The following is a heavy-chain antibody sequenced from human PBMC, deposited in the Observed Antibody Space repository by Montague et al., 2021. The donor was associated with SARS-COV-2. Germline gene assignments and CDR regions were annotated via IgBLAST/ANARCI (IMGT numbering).Heavy chain of an antibody. CDR2: ISDSGGST. D-gene: IGHD1-26*01. CDR3: ARGSVGGYYFDY. J-gene: IGHJ4*02. Sequence: SLRLSCAASGFTFSSYAMSWVRQAPGKGLEWVSGISDSGGSTYYADSVKGRFTISRDNFKNTLYLQMNSLRAEDTAIYYCARGSVGGYYFDYWGQGTLVTVSS. CDR1: GFTFSSYA. V-gene: IGHV3-23*01.